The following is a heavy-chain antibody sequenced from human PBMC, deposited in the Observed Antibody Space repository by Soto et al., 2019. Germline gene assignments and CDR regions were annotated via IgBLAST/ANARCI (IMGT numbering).Heavy chain of an antibody. J-gene: IGHJ4*02. CDR2: IYYSGST. D-gene: IGHD1-1*01. CDR1: GGSISSYY. CDR3: ARDPLLDYFDY. Sequence: PSETLSLTCTVSGGSISSYYWSWIRQPPGKGLEWIGYIYYSGSTNYNPSLKSRVTISVDTSKNQFSLKLSSVTAADTAVYYCARDPLLDYFDYWGQGTLVTVSS. V-gene: IGHV4-59*01.